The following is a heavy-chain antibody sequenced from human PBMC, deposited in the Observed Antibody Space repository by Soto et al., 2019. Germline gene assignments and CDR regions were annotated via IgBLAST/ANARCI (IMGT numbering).Heavy chain of an antibody. Sequence: GGSLRLSCAASGFTFSNAWMNWVRQAPGKGLEWVGRIKSKTDGGTTDYAAPVKGRFTISRDDSKNTLYLQMNSLKTEDTAVYYCTTEEGPLYSPIDYWGQGTLVTVSS. D-gene: IGHD6-13*01. CDR3: TTEEGPLYSPIDY. CDR2: IKSKTDGGTT. CDR1: GFTFSNAW. V-gene: IGHV3-15*07. J-gene: IGHJ4*02.